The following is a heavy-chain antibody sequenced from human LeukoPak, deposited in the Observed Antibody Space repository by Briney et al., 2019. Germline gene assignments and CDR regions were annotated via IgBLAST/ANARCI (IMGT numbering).Heavy chain of an antibody. Sequence: GGSLRLSCTASGFTFSNYSMHWVRQAPGKGLEWVSSLSRSSSYTYYADSVKGRFSIARDNAKNSLYLQMNSLRVEDTAVYYCAREQGPAGASGYYGMDVWGQGTTVTVSS. CDR3: AREQGPAGASGYYGMDV. CDR1: GFTFSNYS. D-gene: IGHD2-2*01. CDR2: LSRSSSYT. J-gene: IGHJ6*02. V-gene: IGHV3-21*01.